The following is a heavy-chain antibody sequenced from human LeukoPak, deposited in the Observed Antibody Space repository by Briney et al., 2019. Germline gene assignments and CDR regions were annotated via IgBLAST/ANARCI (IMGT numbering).Heavy chain of an antibody. D-gene: IGHD3-10*01. CDR2: ISSSSSYI. Sequence: GGSLRLSCAASGFTFSSYSMNWVRQAPGKGLEWASSISSSSSYIYYADSVKGRFTISRDNAKNSLYLQMNSLRAEDTAVYYCARDESGRVDYWGQGTLVTVSS. CDR3: ARDESGRVDY. CDR1: GFTFSSYS. J-gene: IGHJ4*02. V-gene: IGHV3-21*01.